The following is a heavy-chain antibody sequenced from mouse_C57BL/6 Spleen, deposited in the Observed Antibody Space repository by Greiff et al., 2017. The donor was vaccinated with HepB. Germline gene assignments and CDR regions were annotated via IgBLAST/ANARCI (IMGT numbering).Heavy chain of an antibody. D-gene: IGHD2-1*01. CDR1: GYAFSSSW. CDR2: IYPGDGDT. Sequence: QVQLQQSGPELVKPGASVKISCKASGYAFSSSWMNWVKQRPGKGLEWIGRIYPGDGDTNYNGKFNGKATLTADKSSSTAYMQLSSLTSEDSAVYFCARSGGNYVFYFDYWGQGTTLTVSS. V-gene: IGHV1-82*01. CDR3: ARSGGNYVFYFDY. J-gene: IGHJ2*01.